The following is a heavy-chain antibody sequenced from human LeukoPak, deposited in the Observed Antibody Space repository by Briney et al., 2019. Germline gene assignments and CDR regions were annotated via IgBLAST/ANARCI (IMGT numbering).Heavy chain of an antibody. CDR2: ISKNGSNT. J-gene: IGHJ4*02. CDR1: GFTFSNAW. CDR3: VKGRRGCSYVHYFDS. D-gene: IGHD5-18*01. V-gene: IGHV3-30*18. Sequence: GGSLRLSCAASGFTFSNAWMSWVRQAPGKGLEWVGVISKNGSNTYYGDSVKGRFTISRDNTNNTLSLQMNGLTTEDTGVYFCVKGRRGCSYVHYFDSWGQGTLVTVSS.